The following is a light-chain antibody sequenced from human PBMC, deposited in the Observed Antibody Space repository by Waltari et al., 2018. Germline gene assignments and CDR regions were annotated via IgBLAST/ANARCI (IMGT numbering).Light chain of an antibody. Sequence: ETVWTQSPVTLSLSPGEGATLSCKASQSVGSSLAWYQQNPGQAPRLLIYNASNRAAGIPARFSGSGSGTDFTLTISSLEPEDFAVYYCQHRSNWNTFGQGTKLEIK. CDR1: QSVGSS. CDR2: NAS. V-gene: IGKV3-11*01. J-gene: IGKJ2*01. CDR3: QHRSNWNT.